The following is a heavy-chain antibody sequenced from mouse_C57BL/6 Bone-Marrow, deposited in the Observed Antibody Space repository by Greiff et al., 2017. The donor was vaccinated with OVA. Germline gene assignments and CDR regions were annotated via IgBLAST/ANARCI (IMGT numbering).Heavy chain of an antibody. CDR1: GYTFTSYT. V-gene: IGHV1-4*01. J-gene: IGHJ1*03. CDR2: INPSSGYT. D-gene: IGHD4-1*01. Sequence: VQLKESGAELARPGASVKMSCKASGYTFTSYTMHWVKQRPGQGLEWIGYINPSSGYTKYNQKFKDKATLTADKSSSTAYMQLSSLTSEDSAVYYCASAELGLWYFDVWGTGTTVTVSS. CDR3: ASAELGLWYFDV.